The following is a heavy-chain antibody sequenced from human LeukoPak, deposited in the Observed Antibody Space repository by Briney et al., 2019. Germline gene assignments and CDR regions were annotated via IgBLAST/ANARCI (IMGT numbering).Heavy chain of an antibody. CDR3: ARGYGSGSYYGDY. Sequence: PGGSLRLSCAASGFTFSSYEMNWVRQAPGKGLEWVSSISGISSYIYYADSVKGRFTISRDNAKNSLYLQMNSLRAEDTAVYYCARGYGSGSYYGDYWGQGTLVTVSS. J-gene: IGHJ4*02. D-gene: IGHD3-10*01. V-gene: IGHV3-21*01. CDR2: ISGISSYI. CDR1: GFTFSSYE.